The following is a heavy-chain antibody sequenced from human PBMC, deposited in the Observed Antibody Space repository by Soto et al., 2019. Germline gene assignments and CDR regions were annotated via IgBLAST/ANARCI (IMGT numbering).Heavy chain of an antibody. J-gene: IGHJ6*02. CDR3: AVTVTTHYGMDV. CDR1: GGTFSSYA. Sequence: QVQLVQSGAEVKKPGSSVKVSCKASGGTFSSYAISWVRQAPGQGLEWMGGIIPIFGTANYAQKFQGRVTITADESTSTAYMELSSLRAEYTAVYYCAVTVTTHYGMDVWGQGTTVTVSS. CDR2: IIPIFGTA. D-gene: IGHD4-17*01. V-gene: IGHV1-69*01.